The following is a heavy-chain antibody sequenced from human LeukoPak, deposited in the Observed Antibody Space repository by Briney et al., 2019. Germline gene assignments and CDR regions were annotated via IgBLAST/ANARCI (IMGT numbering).Heavy chain of an antibody. D-gene: IGHD3-16*01. J-gene: IGHJ4*02. CDR2: ISGSGGST. CDR3: AKDSAKLWQKNYFDY. V-gene: IGHV3-23*01. Sequence: QTGGSLRLSRAASGFTFSDYAMSWVRQAPGKGLEWVSAISGSGGSTYYADSVKGRFTISRDNSKNTLYLQMTSLRVEDTAVYYCAKDSAKLWQKNYFDYWGQGTLVTVSS. CDR1: GFTFSDYA.